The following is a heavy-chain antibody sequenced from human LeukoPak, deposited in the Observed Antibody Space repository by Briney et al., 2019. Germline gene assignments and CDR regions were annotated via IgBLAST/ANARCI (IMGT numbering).Heavy chain of an antibody. CDR3: ARIAPIVVVPAARHFDY. D-gene: IGHD2-2*01. CDR2: IYTSGST. V-gene: IGHV4-4*07. J-gene: IGHJ4*02. CDR1: GGSISSYY. Sequence: SETLSLTCTVSGGSISSYYWSWIRQPAGKGLEWIGRIYTSGSTNYNPSLKSRVTISVDTSKNQFSLKLSSVTAADTAVYYCARIAPIVVVPAARHFDYWGQGTLVTVSS.